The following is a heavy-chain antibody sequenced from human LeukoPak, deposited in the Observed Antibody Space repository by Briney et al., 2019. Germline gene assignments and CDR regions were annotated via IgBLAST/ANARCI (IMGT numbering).Heavy chain of an antibody. D-gene: IGHD6-19*01. Sequence: GSLRLSCAASGFTFSSYSMNWVRQAPGKGLEWVSSISSSSSYIYYADSEKGRFTISRDNAKNSLYLQMNSLRAEDTAVYYCARGGAVAPKFNFDYWGQGTLVTVSS. J-gene: IGHJ4*02. V-gene: IGHV3-21*01. CDR3: ARGGAVAPKFNFDY. CDR2: ISSSSSYI. CDR1: GFTFSSYS.